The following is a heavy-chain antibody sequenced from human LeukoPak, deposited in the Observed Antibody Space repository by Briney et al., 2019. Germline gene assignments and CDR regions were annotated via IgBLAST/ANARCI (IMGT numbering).Heavy chain of an antibody. CDR2: INPNSGGT. D-gene: IGHD3-22*01. Sequence: GASVKVSCKASGYTFTGYYMHWVRQAPGQGLEWMGRINPNSGGTNYAQKFQGRVTMTRDTSISTAYMELSRLRSDDTAVYYCAREFLPYYYDSSGYYPQNFDYWGQGTLVTVSS. CDR1: GYTFTGYY. V-gene: IGHV1-2*06. J-gene: IGHJ4*02. CDR3: AREFLPYYYDSSGYYPQNFDY.